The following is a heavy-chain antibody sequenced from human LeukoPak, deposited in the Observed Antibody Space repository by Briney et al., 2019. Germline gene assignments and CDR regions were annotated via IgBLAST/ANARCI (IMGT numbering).Heavy chain of an antibody. CDR1: GFTFSHYP. CDR3: AKDTEGVRGNFLFEY. Sequence: GGSLRLSCASSGFTFSHYPMSWVRQAPGKGLEWVAAISADHATYDADSMRGRFTISRDNSKNTLYLQMNGLRAEDTAVYYCAKDTEGVRGNFLFEYWGQGTLVTVSS. V-gene: IGHV3-23*01. CDR2: ISADHAT. D-gene: IGHD2-8*01. J-gene: IGHJ4*02.